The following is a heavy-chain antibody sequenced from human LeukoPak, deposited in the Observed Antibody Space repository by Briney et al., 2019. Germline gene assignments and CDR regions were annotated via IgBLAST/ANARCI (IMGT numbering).Heavy chain of an antibody. D-gene: IGHD3-10*01. CDR2: IRSDANKK. V-gene: IGHV3-30*02. CDR3: ARDQGAYYYGSVLDY. CDR1: GFTFSTYG. Sequence: PGGSLRLSCAASGFTFSTYGMHWVRQAPGKGLVWVTFIRSDANKKYYADSVKGRFAISRDTSKNTLYLQMNSLNAEDTAVYYCARDQGAYYYGSVLDYWGQGTLVTVSS. J-gene: IGHJ4*02.